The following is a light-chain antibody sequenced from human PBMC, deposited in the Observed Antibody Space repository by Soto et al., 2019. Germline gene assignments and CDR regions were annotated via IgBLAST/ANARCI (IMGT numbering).Light chain of an antibody. Sequence: QSALTQPASVSGSPGQSITMSCTGTSSDVGGYNFVSWYQQLPGKAPKLMIYDVSDRPSGVSNRFSGSKSGNTASLTISGLQAEDEAHYYCSSYTSSSTVVFGGGTKLTVL. J-gene: IGLJ2*01. CDR3: SSYTSSSTVV. CDR1: SSDVGGYNF. CDR2: DVS. V-gene: IGLV2-14*01.